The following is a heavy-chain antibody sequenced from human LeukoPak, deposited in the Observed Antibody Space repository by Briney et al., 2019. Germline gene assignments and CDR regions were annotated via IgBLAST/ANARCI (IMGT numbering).Heavy chain of an antibody. Sequence: SETLSLTCAVYGGSFSGYYWSWIRQPPGKGLEWFGEINHSGSTNYNPSLKSRVTISVDTSKNQFSLKLSSVVAADTAVYYCARDRYYDFWSGYYRGSWFDPWGQGTLVTVSS. CDR3: ARDRYYDFWSGYYRGSWFDP. D-gene: IGHD3-3*01. V-gene: IGHV4-34*01. CDR2: INHSGST. CDR1: GGSFSGYY. J-gene: IGHJ5*02.